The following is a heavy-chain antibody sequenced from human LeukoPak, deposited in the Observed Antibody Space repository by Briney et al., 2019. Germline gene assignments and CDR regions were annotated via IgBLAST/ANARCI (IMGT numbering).Heavy chain of an antibody. V-gene: IGHV4-39*07. D-gene: IGHD3-10*01. CDR2: IYHTGPT. CDR3: ARVLIWFGQLQNWFDP. J-gene: IGHJ5*02. Sequence: SETLSLTCTVSGGSMTNNTFYWGWIRQPPGKGLEWIGSIYHTGPTYYNPSLKSRFTISVDTSKNQFSLKLSSVTAADTAVYYCARVLIWFGQLQNWFDPWGPGTLVTVSS. CDR1: GGSMTNNTFY.